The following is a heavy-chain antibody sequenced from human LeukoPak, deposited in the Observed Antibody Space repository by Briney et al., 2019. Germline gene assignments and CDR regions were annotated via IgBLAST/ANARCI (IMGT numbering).Heavy chain of an antibody. Sequence: GGSLRLSCAASGFTVSSNYMSWVRQAPGKGLEWVSVIYSGGSTYYADSVKGRFTISRDNSKNTLYLQMNSLRAEDTAVYYCARAKTGAYYMDVWGKGTTVTVSS. V-gene: IGHV3-53*01. D-gene: IGHD3-10*01. J-gene: IGHJ6*03. CDR3: ARAKTGAYYMDV. CDR1: GFTVSSNY. CDR2: IYSGGST.